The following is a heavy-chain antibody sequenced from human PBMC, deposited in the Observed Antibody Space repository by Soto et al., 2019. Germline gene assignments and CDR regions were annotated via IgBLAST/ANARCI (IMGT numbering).Heavy chain of an antibody. Sequence: GGSLRLSCAASGFTFSSYGMHWVRQAPGKGLEWVAVISYDGSNKYYADSVKGRFTISRDNSKNTLYLQMNSLRAEDTAVYYCAKRKSKYYYDSSGSPGWVDYWGQGTLVTVSS. CDR1: GFTFSSYG. CDR2: ISYDGSNK. V-gene: IGHV3-30*18. J-gene: IGHJ4*02. CDR3: AKRKSKYYYDSSGSPGWVDY. D-gene: IGHD3-22*01.